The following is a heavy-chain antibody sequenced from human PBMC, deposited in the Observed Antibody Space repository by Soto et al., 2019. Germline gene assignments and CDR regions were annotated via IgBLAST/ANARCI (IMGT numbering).Heavy chain of an antibody. Sequence: QVQLVESGGGVVQPGRSLRLSCAASGFTFSSYGMHWVRQAPGKGLEWVAVISYDGSNKYYADSVKGRFTISRDNSNNTLYLQMNSLRAEDTAVYYCANGSDSSGYYAPFDYWGQGTLVTVSS. V-gene: IGHV3-30*18. J-gene: IGHJ4*02. D-gene: IGHD3-22*01. CDR2: ISYDGSNK. CDR3: ANGSDSSGYYAPFDY. CDR1: GFTFSSYG.